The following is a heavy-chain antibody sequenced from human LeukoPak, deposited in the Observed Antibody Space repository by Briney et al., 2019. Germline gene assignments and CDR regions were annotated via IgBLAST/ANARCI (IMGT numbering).Heavy chain of an antibody. D-gene: IGHD6-6*01. CDR2: ISGSGGST. J-gene: IGHJ4*02. Sequence: GGSLRLSCAASGFTLSSYAMSWVRQAPGKGLEWVSAISGSGGSTYYADSVKGRFTISRDNSKNTLYLQMNSLRAEDTAVYYCAKGLAARPALFDYWGQGTLVTVSS. CDR1: GFTLSSYA. CDR3: AKGLAARPALFDY. V-gene: IGHV3-23*01.